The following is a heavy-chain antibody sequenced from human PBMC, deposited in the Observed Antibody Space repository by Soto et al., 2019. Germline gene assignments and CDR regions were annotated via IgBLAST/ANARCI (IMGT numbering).Heavy chain of an antibody. CDR2: FTPILNIA. CDR1: GGTFSSYT. D-gene: IGHD3-22*01. V-gene: IGHV1-69*02. Sequence: QVQLVQSGAEVKEPGSSVKVSCKASGGTFSSYTINWVRQAPGQGLEWMGGFTPILNIAKYAQKFQDRVTITADRSSRTAYMELSSLRSEDTDVYYCATDPYYDSSGSTLDYWGQGTLVTVSS. CDR3: ATDPYYDSSGSTLDY. J-gene: IGHJ4*02.